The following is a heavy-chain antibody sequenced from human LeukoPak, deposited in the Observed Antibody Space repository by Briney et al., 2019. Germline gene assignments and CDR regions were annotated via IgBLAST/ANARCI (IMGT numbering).Heavy chain of an antibody. D-gene: IGHD3-22*01. Sequence: GGSLRLSCAASGFTFSSYAMSWVRQAPGKGLEWVSAISGSGGSTYYADSVKGRFTISRDNSKNTLYLQMNSLRAEDTAVYYCARDSYYYDRSGMDVWGQGTTVTVSS. V-gene: IGHV3-23*01. J-gene: IGHJ6*02. CDR2: ISGSGGST. CDR3: ARDSYYYDRSGMDV. CDR1: GFTFSSYA.